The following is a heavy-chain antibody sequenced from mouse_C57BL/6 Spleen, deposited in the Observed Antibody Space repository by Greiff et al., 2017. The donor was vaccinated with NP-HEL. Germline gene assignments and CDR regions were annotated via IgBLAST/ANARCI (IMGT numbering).Heavy chain of an antibody. CDR1: GYTFTSYW. D-gene: IGHD2-1*01. CDR2: IHPNSGST. CDR3: AFYYGNYNYAMDY. V-gene: IGHV1-64*01. Sequence: QLQQPGAELVKPGASVKLSCKASGYTFTSYWMHWVKQRPGQGLEWIGMIHPNSGSTNYNEKFKSKATLTVDKSSSTAYMQLSSLTSEDSAVYYCAFYYGNYNYAMDYWGQGTSVTVSS. J-gene: IGHJ4*01.